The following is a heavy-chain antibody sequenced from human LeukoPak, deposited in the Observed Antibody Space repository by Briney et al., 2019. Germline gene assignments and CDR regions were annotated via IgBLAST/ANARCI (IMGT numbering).Heavy chain of an antibody. CDR1: EFTFGDYA. V-gene: IGHV3-11*01. Sequence: NSGGSLRLSCAASEFTFGDYAMHWVRQAPGKGLEWVSYISSSGSTIYYADSVKGRFTISRDNAKNSLYLQMNSLRAEDTAVYYCARDYYGRFGYWGQGTLVTVSS. D-gene: IGHD3-10*01. CDR2: ISSSGSTI. CDR3: ARDYYGRFGY. J-gene: IGHJ4*02.